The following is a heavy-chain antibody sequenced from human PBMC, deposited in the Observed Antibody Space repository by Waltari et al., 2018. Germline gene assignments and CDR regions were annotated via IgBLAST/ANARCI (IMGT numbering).Heavy chain of an antibody. J-gene: IGHJ4*02. CDR3: ASFYDSSGYYPIPNDY. Sequence: EVQLLESGGGVVQPGGSLRLSCAASGFTFSSYWMSWVRQAPGKGLEWVANIKQDGSEKYYVESVKGRLTISRDNAKNSLYLQMNSLRAEDTAVYYCASFYDSSGYYPIPNDYWGQGTLVTVSS. CDR1: GFTFSSYW. D-gene: IGHD3-22*01. CDR2: IKQDGSEK. V-gene: IGHV3-7*01.